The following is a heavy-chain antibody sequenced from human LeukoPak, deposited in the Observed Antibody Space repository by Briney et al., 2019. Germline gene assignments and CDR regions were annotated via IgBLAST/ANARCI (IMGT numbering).Heavy chain of an antibody. CDR3: ARGRYNWNTRPFDY. J-gene: IGHJ4*02. CDR1: GGSFSGYY. V-gene: IGHV4-34*01. CDR2: INHSGST. D-gene: IGHD1-1*01. Sequence: PSETLSLTCAVYGGSFSGYYWSWIRQPPGKGLEWIREINHSGSTNYNPSLKSRVTISVDTSKNQFSLKLSPVTAADTAVYYCARGRYNWNTRPFDYWGQGTLVTVSS.